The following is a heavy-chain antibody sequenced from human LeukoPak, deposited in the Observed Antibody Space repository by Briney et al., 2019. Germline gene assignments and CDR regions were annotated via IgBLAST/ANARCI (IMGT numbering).Heavy chain of an antibody. D-gene: IGHD6-19*01. Sequence: ASVKVSCKASGYTFTSYGISWVRQAPGQGLEWMGIINPSGGSTSYAQKFQGRVTMTRDTSTSTVYMELSSLRSEDTAVYYCARGAVGYSSGWYFDYWGQGTLVTVSS. V-gene: IGHV1-46*01. CDR3: ARGAVGYSSGWYFDY. J-gene: IGHJ4*02. CDR2: INPSGGST. CDR1: GYTFTSYG.